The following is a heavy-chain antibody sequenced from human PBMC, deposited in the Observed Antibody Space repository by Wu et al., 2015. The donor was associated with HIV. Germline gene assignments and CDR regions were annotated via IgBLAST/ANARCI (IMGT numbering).Heavy chain of an antibody. CDR3: ARDFSAAAGTGAFDI. Sequence: GASVKVSCKASGYTFTGYYMHWVRQAPGQGLEWMGWINPNSGGTNYAQKFQGRVTMTRDTSISTAYMELSRLRSDDTAVYYCARDFSAAAGTGAFDIWGQGTMVTVSS. J-gene: IGHJ3*02. CDR2: INPNSGGT. CDR1: GYTFTGYY. D-gene: IGHD6-13*01. V-gene: IGHV1-2*02.